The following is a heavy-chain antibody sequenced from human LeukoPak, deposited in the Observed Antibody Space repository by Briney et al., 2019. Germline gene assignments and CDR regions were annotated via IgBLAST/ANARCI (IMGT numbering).Heavy chain of an antibody. J-gene: IGHJ4*02. CDR1: GYTLSGYG. D-gene: IGHD2-8*01. V-gene: IGHV1-18*01. CDR3: ARDCSNGVCYPRDY. CDR2: ITTYNGDK. Sequence: ASVKVSCKASGYTLSGYGISWLRQAPGQGLKWVGWITTYNGDKKYSEKFQGRITMTTDTSTSTYYMESRSLRSDDTAIYYCARDCSNGVCYPRDYWGQGTLVIVST.